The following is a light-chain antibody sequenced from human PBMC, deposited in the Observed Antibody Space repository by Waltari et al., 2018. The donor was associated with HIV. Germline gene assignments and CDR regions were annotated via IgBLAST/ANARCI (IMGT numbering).Light chain of an antibody. Sequence: QSALPQPASVSGSPGQSITISCTGTTRDVGAYHYVSGYHQPPGTAPKLMLCEVSTRPAGISVRLSGSKSGSTASLTISELQAEDEADYYCSSFTTTNTRMFGGGTKVTVL. J-gene: IGLJ3*02. V-gene: IGLV2-14*01. CDR1: TRDVGAYHY. CDR3: SSFTTTNTRM. CDR2: EVS.